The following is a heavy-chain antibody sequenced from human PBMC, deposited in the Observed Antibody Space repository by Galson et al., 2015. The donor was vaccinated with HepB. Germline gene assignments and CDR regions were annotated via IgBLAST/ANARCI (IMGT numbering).Heavy chain of an antibody. CDR2: INPSGGST. V-gene: IGHV1-46*01. J-gene: IGHJ5*02. Sequence: SVKVSCKASGYTFTSYYMHWVRQAPGQGLEWMGIINPSGGSTSYAQKFQGRVTMTRDTSTSTVYMELSSLRAEDTAVYYCARVAAIAAAGTRSNWFDPWGQGSLVTVSS. D-gene: IGHD6-13*01. CDR3: ARVAAIAAAGTRSNWFDP. CDR1: GYTFTSYY.